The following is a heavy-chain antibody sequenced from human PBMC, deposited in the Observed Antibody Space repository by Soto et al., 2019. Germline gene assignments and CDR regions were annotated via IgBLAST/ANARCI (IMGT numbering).Heavy chain of an antibody. CDR3: ARLYRGTSHYYYYYYMDV. CDR1: GGSISSSSYY. J-gene: IGHJ6*03. Sequence: PSEALSLTCTVSGGSISSSSYYWGWIRQPPGKGLEWIGSIYYSGSTYYNPSLKSRVTISVDTSKNQFSLKLSSVTAADTAVYYCARLYRGTSHYYYYYYMDVWGKGTTVTVSS. D-gene: IGHD2-2*01. V-gene: IGHV4-39*01. CDR2: IYYSGST.